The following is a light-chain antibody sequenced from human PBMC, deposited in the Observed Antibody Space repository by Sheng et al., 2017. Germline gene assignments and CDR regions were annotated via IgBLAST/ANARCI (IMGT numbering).Light chain of an antibody. V-gene: IGKV3-20*01. CDR2: GAS. CDR1: QSVSSSS. J-gene: IGKJ2*01. Sequence: EIVLSQSPATLSLSPGERATLSCRASQSVSSSSLAWYQQKPGQAPRLLIFGASTRATDIPDRFSGTGSGTDFTLTISRLEPEDFAVYYCQQYGSFPQTFGQGTKLQIK. CDR3: QQYGSFPQT.